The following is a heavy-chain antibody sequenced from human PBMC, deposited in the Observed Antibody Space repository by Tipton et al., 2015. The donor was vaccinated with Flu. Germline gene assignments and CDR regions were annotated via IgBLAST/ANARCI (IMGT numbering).Heavy chain of an antibody. Sequence: TLSLTCTVSGYSISSGYYWGWIRQPPGKGLEWIGSIYHSGSTYYNPSLKSRVTISVDTSKNQFSLKLSSVTAADTAVYYCARVKPEVLRYFDWTQHQDACDIWGQGTMVTVSS. D-gene: IGHD3-9*01. J-gene: IGHJ3*02. CDR1: GYSISSGYY. CDR3: ARVKPEVLRYFDWTQHQDACDI. V-gene: IGHV4-38-2*02. CDR2: IYHSGST.